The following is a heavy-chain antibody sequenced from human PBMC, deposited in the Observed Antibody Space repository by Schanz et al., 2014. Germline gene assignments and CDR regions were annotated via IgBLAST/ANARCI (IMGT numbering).Heavy chain of an antibody. J-gene: IGHJ4*02. V-gene: IGHV3-66*01. D-gene: IGHD3-10*01. CDR3: ARGGFGEVSYFDY. Sequence: EVQLLESGGGLVQPGGSLRLSCAASGFTFSSYAMSWVRQAPGKGLEWVSFIYIGGNTYYADSVKGRFTISRDKSKNTLYLQMNSLRPEDTAVYYCARGGFGEVSYFDYWGQGTLVTVSS. CDR1: GFTFSSYA. CDR2: IYIGGNT.